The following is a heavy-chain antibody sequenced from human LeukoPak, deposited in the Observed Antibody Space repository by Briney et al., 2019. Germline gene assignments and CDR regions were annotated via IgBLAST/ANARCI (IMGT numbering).Heavy chain of an antibody. J-gene: IGHJ4*02. CDR1: GFTFSSCA. CDR2: ISSSGGST. Sequence: PGGSLRLSCAASGFTFSSCAMSWVRQAPGKGLEWVSAISSSGGSTFYADSVKGRFTISRDNPENTLYLQMNSLRAEDTAVYYCAKYSSSWYDDYWGQGTLVTVSS. V-gene: IGHV3-23*01. CDR3: AKYSSSWYDDY. D-gene: IGHD6-13*01.